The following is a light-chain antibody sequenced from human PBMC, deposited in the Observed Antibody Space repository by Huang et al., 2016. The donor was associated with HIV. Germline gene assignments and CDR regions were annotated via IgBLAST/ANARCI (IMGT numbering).Light chain of an antibody. Sequence: EIVMTQSPATLSVSPGERATLSCRASQSVYSNLAWYQQKPGQAPRLLVYGASTRATDIPARFSGSGSGTEFSLTISSLQSEDFAVYYCQQYNDWPPWTFGQGTKVEIK. CDR3: QQYNDWPPWT. J-gene: IGKJ1*01. CDR2: GAS. V-gene: IGKV3-15*01. CDR1: QSVYSN.